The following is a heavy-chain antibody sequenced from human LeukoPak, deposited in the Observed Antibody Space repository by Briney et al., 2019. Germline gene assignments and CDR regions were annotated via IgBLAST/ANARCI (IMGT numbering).Heavy chain of an antibody. CDR2: IYYSGST. J-gene: IGHJ4*02. CDR1: GGSISSYY. V-gene: IGHV4-59*08. Sequence: SETLSLTCTVSGGSISSYYWSWIRQPPGKGLEWIGYIYYSGSTNYNPSLKSRVTISVDTSKNQFSLKLSSVTAADTAVYYCAMNDYSSGWDDYWGQGTLVTVSS. D-gene: IGHD6-19*01. CDR3: AMNDYSSGWDDY.